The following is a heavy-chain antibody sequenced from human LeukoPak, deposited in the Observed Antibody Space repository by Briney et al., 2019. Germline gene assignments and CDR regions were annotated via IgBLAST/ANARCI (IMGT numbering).Heavy chain of an antibody. D-gene: IGHD3-16*01. Sequence: GGSLRLSCAASGFTFSSYAMSWVRQAPGKGLEWVSAISGSGGSTYYADSVKGRFTISRDNSKNTLYLQMNSLRAEDTAMYYCGRSGGNMYDWALDVWGQGTMVTVSS. J-gene: IGHJ3*01. CDR3: GRSGGNMYDWALDV. V-gene: IGHV3-23*01. CDR2: ISGSGGST. CDR1: GFTFSSYA.